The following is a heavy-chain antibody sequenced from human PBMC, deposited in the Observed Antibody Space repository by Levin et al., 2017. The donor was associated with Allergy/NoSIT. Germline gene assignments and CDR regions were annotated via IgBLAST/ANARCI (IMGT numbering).Heavy chain of an antibody. CDR3: ARAISTGYFNL. CDR1: GFTFSSYT. CDR2: ILYDGSKT. V-gene: IGHV3-30-3*01. Sequence: GGSLRLSCAASGFTFSSYTMHWVRQAPGKGLEWVAVILYDGSKTYYADSVKGRFTISRDNSKNTLYLQMNSLRAEDTAVYYCARAISTGYFNLWGQGTLVTVSS. D-gene: IGHD3-9*01. J-gene: IGHJ4*02.